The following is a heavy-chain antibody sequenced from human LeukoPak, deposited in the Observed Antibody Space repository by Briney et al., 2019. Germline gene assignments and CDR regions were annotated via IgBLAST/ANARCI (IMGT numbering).Heavy chain of an antibody. Sequence: PSETLSLTCAVSGYSISSGYYWGWIRQPPGKGLEWIGYIYYSGSTNYNPSLKSRVTVSVDTSKNQFSLKLSSVTAADTAVYYCARDSDYDILTGVFDIWGQGTMVTVSS. CDR1: GYSISSGYY. V-gene: IGHV4-61*01. CDR2: IYYSGST. CDR3: ARDSDYDILTGVFDI. J-gene: IGHJ3*02. D-gene: IGHD3-9*01.